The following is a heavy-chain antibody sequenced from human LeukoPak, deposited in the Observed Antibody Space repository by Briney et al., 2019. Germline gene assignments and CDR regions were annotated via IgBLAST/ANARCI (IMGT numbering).Heavy chain of an antibody. V-gene: IGHV3-21*06. CDR3: ASYTPWYGDS. CDR2: ISIGSSPYT. D-gene: IGHD3-10*01. CDR1: GLSFSKSS. J-gene: IGHJ4*02. Sequence: GGSLRLSCAASGLSFSKSSMLWFRQAPGKGLEWVSSISIGSSPYTYYADSLKGRFTISRDNAKNSVCPQMNSLRPEDTAVYYCASYTPWYGDSWGQGTLVTVSS.